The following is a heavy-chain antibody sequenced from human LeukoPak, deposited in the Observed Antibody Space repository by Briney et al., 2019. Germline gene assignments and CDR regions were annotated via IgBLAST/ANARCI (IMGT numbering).Heavy chain of an antibody. Sequence: SQTLSLTCTVSGGSFSNGISYWSWIRQPPGKGLEWIGYIYYSGSTNYNPSLKSRVTISVDTSKNQFSLKLSSVTAADTAVYYCAREAPRYYYDPWGQGTLVTVSS. V-gene: IGHV4-61*01. CDR2: IYYSGST. CDR1: GGSFSNGISY. CDR3: AREAPRYYYDP. J-gene: IGHJ5*02. D-gene: IGHD3-10*01.